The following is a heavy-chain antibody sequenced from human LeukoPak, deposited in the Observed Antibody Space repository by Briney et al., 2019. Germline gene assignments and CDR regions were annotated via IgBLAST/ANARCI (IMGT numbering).Heavy chain of an antibody. J-gene: IGHJ4*02. CDR3: ARVFTIAAAGTVDY. V-gene: IGHV3-11*01. CDR1: GFTFTDYY. D-gene: IGHD6-13*01. Sequence: GGSLRLSCAASGFTFTDYYMSWIRQAPGKGLEWVSYISSSGSTTHYADCVKGRFTISRDNAKNSLYLQMNSLRAEDTAVYYCARVFTIAAAGTVDYWGQGTLVTVSS. CDR2: ISSSGSTT.